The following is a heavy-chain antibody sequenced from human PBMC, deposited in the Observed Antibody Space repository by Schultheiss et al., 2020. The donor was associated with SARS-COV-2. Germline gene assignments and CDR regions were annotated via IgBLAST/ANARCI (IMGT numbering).Heavy chain of an antibody. V-gene: IGHV3-21*01. CDR2: INSSGSYI. D-gene: IGHD6-6*01. CDR1: GFAFSGYA. CDR3: ARDEQPYYSSSLDY. Sequence: GGSLRLSCAASGFAFSGYALHWVRQAPGKGLEWVSSINSSGSYIYYADSVKGRFTIPRDNSKNTLYLQMNSLRAEDTAVYYCARDEQPYYSSSLDYWGQGTLVTVSS. J-gene: IGHJ4*02.